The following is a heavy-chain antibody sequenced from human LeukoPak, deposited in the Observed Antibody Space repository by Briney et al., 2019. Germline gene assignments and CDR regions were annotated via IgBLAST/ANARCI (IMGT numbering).Heavy chain of an antibody. Sequence: GGSLRLSCAASGFTFSSYWMSWVRQAPGKGLEWVANIKQDGSEKYYVDSVKGRFTISRDNAKNSLYLQMNSLRAEDTAVYYCARSWGIAAAGGSYDYWGQGTLVTVSS. CDR2: IKQDGSEK. CDR3: ARSWGIAAAGGSYDY. J-gene: IGHJ4*02. CDR1: GFTFSSYW. V-gene: IGHV3-7*03. D-gene: IGHD6-13*01.